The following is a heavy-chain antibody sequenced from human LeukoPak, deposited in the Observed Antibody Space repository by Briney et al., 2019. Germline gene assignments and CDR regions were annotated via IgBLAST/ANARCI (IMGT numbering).Heavy chain of an antibody. V-gene: IGHV3-33*01. CDR3: GSEGGIVGATLYDY. CDR2: IWYDGSNK. Sequence: GGTLRLSCAASGFTFSSYGMHWVRQAPGKGLEWVAVIWYDGSNKYYADSVKGRFTISRDNSKNTLYLQMNSPRAEDTAVYYCGSEGGIVGATLYDYWGQGTLVTVSS. CDR1: GFTFSSYG. D-gene: IGHD1-26*01. J-gene: IGHJ4*02.